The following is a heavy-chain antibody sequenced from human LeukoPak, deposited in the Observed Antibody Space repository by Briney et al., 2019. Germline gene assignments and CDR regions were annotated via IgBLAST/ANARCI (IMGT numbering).Heavy chain of an antibody. CDR1: GGSFSGYY. V-gene: IGHV4-34*01. CDR2: INHSGST. Sequence: SETLSLTCAVYGGSFSGYYWSWIRQPLGKGLEWIGEINHSGSTNYNPSLKSRVTISVDTSKNQFSLKLSSVTAADTAVYYCARSGSSGWYFGIDYWGQGTLVTVSS. D-gene: IGHD6-19*01. J-gene: IGHJ4*02. CDR3: ARSGSSGWYFGIDY.